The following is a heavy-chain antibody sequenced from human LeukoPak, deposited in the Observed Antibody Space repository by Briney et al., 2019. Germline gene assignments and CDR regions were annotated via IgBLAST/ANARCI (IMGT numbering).Heavy chain of an antibody. Sequence: GGSLRLSCAASGFTVSSHYMTWGRQAPGKGLEWVSVIYSGGSTYYADSVKGRFTISRDNSKNTLYLQMNSLRAEDTAVYYCARGGGYYYLYYFEYWGQGTLVTVSS. J-gene: IGHJ4*02. V-gene: IGHV3-66*01. CDR1: GFTVSSHY. D-gene: IGHD3-22*01. CDR2: IYSGGST. CDR3: ARGGGYYYLYYFEY.